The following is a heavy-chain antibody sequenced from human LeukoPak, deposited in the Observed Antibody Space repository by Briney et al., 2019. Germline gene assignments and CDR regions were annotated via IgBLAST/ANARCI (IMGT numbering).Heavy chain of an antibody. CDR2: IYHSGNT. Sequence: PSETLSLTCTVSGGSISSSSYYWGWIRQPPGKGLEWIGSIYHSGNTYYNTSLKSRITISANTSKNQFFLKLSSVTAADTAVYYWARSPAYWGQGTLVTVPS. V-gene: IGHV4-39*07. CDR3: ARSPAY. J-gene: IGHJ4*02. CDR1: GGSISSSSYY.